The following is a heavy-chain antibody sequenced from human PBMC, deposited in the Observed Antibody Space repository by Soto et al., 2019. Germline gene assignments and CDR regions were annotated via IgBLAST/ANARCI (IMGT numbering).Heavy chain of an antibody. Sequence: PGGSLRLSCAASGFTFSDYYMSWIRQAPGKGLEWVSYISSSGSTIYYADSVKGRFTISRDNAKNSLYLQMNSLRAEDTAVYYCARTRGDSSGYYPYYYYYYGMDVWGHGTTVTVSS. CDR2: ISSSGSTI. CDR1: GFTFSDYY. D-gene: IGHD3-22*01. V-gene: IGHV3-11*01. CDR3: ARTRGDSSGYYPYYYYYYGMDV. J-gene: IGHJ6*02.